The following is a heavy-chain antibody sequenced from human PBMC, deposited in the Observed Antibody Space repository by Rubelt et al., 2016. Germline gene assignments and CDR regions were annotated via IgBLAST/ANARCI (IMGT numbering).Heavy chain of an antibody. CDR2: INPSSGGT. CDR3: ARVSNEWEPDY. J-gene: IGHJ4*02. D-gene: IGHD1-26*01. CDR1: GYTFTGYY. Sequence: VKVSCKASGYTFTGYYMHWVRQAPGQGLEWMGRINPSSGGTNYAQKFQGRVTMTRDTPITTAYMELNRLRSDDTAVYYCARVSNEWEPDYWGQGTLVTVSS. V-gene: IGHV1-2*06.